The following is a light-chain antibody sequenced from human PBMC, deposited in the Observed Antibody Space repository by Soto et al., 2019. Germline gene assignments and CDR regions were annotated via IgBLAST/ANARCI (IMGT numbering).Light chain of an antibody. Sequence: EIVLTQSPVILSLSPGDRATLSCRASQSVSSFIAWYQQKPGQAPRLLIYDAFNRASGIPARFSGSGSGTDFTLTISSLEPEDFAFYYCQQRSSWPSFGPGTKVDVK. V-gene: IGKV3-11*01. CDR2: DAF. CDR1: QSVSSF. J-gene: IGKJ3*01. CDR3: QQRSSWPS.